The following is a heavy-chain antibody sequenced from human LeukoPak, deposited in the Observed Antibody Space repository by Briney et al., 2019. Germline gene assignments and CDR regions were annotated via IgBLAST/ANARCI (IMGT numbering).Heavy chain of an antibody. CDR1: GYTFTSYA. D-gene: IGHD3-16*01. CDR2: INAGNGNT. CDR3: ARDRVPLGYYGMDV. J-gene: IGHJ6*02. V-gene: IGHV1-3*01. Sequence: ASVKVSCKASGYTFTSYAMHWVRQAPGQRLEWMGWINAGNGNTKFSQKFQGRVTITRDTSASTAYMELSSLRSEDTAVYYCARDRVPLGYYGMDVWGQRTTVTVSS.